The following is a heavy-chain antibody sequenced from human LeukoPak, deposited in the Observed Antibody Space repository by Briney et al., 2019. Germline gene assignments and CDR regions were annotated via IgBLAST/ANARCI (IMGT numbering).Heavy chain of an antibody. J-gene: IGHJ4*02. CDR3: ARDQEVFDY. Sequence: ASVKVSCKASGYSFTSNYIRWVRQAPGQGLEWMGMIYPRDGSTSYAQKFQGRVTVTRDTSTSTVHMELSGLRSEDTAVYYCARDQEVFDYWGQGTLVTVSS. CDR2: IYPRDGST. V-gene: IGHV1-46*01. CDR1: GYSFTSNY.